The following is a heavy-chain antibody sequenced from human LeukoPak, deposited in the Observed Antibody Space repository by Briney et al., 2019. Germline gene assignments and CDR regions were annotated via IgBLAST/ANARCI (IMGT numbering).Heavy chain of an antibody. Sequence: TGGSLRLSCAASGFTFSTYGMHWVRQAPGKGLVWVSRLNTDGSTTDYADSVKGRFSISRDNAKNTLYLQMNSLRVGDTAVYYCARDQVLWWKPVGNFDLWGRGTLVTVSS. CDR1: GFTFSTYG. CDR2: LNTDGSTT. J-gene: IGHJ2*01. CDR3: ARDQVLWWKPVGNFDL. D-gene: IGHD2-21*01. V-gene: IGHV3-74*01.